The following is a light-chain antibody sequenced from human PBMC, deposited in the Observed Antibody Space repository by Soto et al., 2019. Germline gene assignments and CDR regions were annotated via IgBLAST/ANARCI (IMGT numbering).Light chain of an antibody. CDR3: QQYNSYSIT. V-gene: IGKV1-5*01. CDR2: DAS. CDR1: QSISSW. Sequence: DIQMTQSPSNMYTSVGDRITITCRASQSISSWLAWYQQKPGKAPKLLIYDASSLESGVPSRFSGSGSGTEFTLTISSLQPDDFATYYCQQYNSYSITFGQGTRLEIK. J-gene: IGKJ5*01.